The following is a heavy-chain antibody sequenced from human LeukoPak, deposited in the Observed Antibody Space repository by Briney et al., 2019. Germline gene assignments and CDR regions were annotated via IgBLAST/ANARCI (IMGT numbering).Heavy chain of an antibody. D-gene: IGHD1-1*01. CDR1: GGSISGFY. CDR3: ARVDLDELAYYAFDI. Sequence: SETLSLTCTVSGGSISGFYWSWIRQPPGKGLEWIGYIYHTGSTNYNPSLKSRVTISVDTSKNQFSLKLSSVTAADTAVYYCARVDLDELAYYAFDIWGQGTMVTVSS. V-gene: IGHV4-59*01. CDR2: IYHTGST. J-gene: IGHJ3*02.